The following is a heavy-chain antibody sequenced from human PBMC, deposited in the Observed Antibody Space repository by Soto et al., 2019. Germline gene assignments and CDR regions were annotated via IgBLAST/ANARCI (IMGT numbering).Heavy chain of an antibody. CDR2: IYSGGST. J-gene: IGHJ6*02. V-gene: IGHV3-53*01. CDR3: GTSSRKDYHFAMDV. CDR1: GFSVRSSD. Sequence: QRLSCAASGFSVRSSDMSWVRQVPGEGLEWVSVIYSGGSTHDADYVKGRFSVSRDTSKNTVDLQMNSLRVDDTAVYYCGTSSRKDYHFAMDVWGQGTAVTVSS. D-gene: IGHD6-6*01.